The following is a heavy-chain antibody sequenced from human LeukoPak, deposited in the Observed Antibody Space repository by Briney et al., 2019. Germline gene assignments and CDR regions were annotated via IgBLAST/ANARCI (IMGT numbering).Heavy chain of an antibody. J-gene: IGHJ4*02. CDR3: ARLRGVYEPFDY. D-gene: IGHD5/OR15-5a*01. CDR2: IHPNSGST. Sequence: GASVKVSCKASGYTFTDYYMHWVRQAPGQGLEWMGWIHPNSGSTNYAQKFQGRVTMTRDTSISTAYMELSSLRSDDTAVYSCARLRGVYEPFDYWGQGTLVTVSS. V-gene: IGHV1-2*02. CDR1: GYTFTDYY.